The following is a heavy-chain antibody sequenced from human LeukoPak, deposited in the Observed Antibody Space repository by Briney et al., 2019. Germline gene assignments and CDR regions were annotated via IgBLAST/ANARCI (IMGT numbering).Heavy chain of an antibody. CDR1: GGSFSGYY. Sequence: PSETLSLTCAVYGGSFSGYYWSWIRQPPGEGLEWIGEINHSGSTNYNPSLKSRVTISVDTSKNQFSLKLSSVTAADTAVYYCARSRGSYPPGDYWGQGTLVTVSS. D-gene: IGHD1-26*01. CDR2: INHSGST. V-gene: IGHV4-34*01. CDR3: ARSRGSYPPGDY. J-gene: IGHJ4*02.